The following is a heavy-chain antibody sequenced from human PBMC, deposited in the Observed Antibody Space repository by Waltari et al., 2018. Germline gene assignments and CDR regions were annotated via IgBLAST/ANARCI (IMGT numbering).Heavy chain of an antibody. V-gene: IGHV4-34*02. CDR1: GGPFSGHF. D-gene: IGHD3-9*01. CDR3: ARERSRDFDWLPNVLDV. Sequence: QVQLQQGGAGLLKPSETLSPPCPVHGGPFSGHFGTWIRQAPGKGLGWLGEIDQRGSTHYNPSFRSRVTISVDTSKNQFSLQLNSVTAADTALYYCARERSRDFDWLPNVLDVWGLGTLVTVSS. J-gene: IGHJ3*01. CDR2: IDQRGST.